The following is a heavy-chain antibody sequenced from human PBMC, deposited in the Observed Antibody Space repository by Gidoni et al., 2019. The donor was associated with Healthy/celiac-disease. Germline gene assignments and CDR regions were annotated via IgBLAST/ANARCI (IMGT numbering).Heavy chain of an antibody. CDR3: ASRRRVGATSPMGPFDY. J-gene: IGHJ4*02. CDR1: GGSISSSSYY. V-gene: IGHV4-39*07. Sequence: QLQLQESGPGLVTPSETLSLTCTVSGGSISSSSYYWGWIRQPPGKGLEWIGSIYYSGSAYYNPSLKSRVTISVDTSKNQFSLKLSSVTAADTAVDYCASRRRVGATSPMGPFDYWGQGTLVTVSS. CDR2: IYYSGSA. D-gene: IGHD1-26*01.